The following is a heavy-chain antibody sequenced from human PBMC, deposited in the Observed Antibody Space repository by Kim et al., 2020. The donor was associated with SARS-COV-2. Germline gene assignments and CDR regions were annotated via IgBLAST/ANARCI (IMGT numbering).Heavy chain of an antibody. Sequence: SETLSLTCAVSGGSISSGGYSWSWIRQPPGKGLEWIGYIYHSGSTYYNPSLKSRVTISVDRSKNQFSLKLSSVTAADTAVYYCARALDYGDYLNWFDPWGRGTLVTVSS. CDR1: GGSISSGGYS. J-gene: IGHJ5*02. V-gene: IGHV4-30-2*01. CDR2: IYHSGST. CDR3: ARALDYGDYLNWFDP. D-gene: IGHD4-17*01.